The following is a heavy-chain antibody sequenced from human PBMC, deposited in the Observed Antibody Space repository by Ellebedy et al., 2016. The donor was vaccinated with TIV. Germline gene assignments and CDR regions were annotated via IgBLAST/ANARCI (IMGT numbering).Heavy chain of an antibody. Sequence: AASVKVSCKASGYTFTGYYMHWVRQAPGQGLEWMGWINPNSGGTNYAQKFQGRVTMTRDTSISTAYLQWSSLKASDTAMYYCARLSDPRNYYYGMDVWGQGTTVTVSS. V-gene: IGHV1-2*02. D-gene: IGHD2/OR15-2a*01. J-gene: IGHJ6*02. CDR3: ARLSDPRNYYYGMDV. CDR2: INPNSGGT. CDR1: GYTFTGYY.